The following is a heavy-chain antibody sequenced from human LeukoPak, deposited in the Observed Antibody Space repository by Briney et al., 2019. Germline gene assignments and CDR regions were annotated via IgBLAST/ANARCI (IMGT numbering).Heavy chain of an antibody. D-gene: IGHD2-8*01. CDR2: INPNSGGT. CDR1: GYTFTGYY. J-gene: IGHJ6*03. Sequence: ASVKVSCRASGYTFTGYYIRWVRQAPGQGLEWMGWINPNSGGTNYAQKFQGRVTMTRDTSISTAYMELSRLRSDDTAVYYCARQGVYATFGYYYYYMDVWGKGTTVTVSS. V-gene: IGHV1-2*02. CDR3: ARQGVYATFGYYYYYMDV.